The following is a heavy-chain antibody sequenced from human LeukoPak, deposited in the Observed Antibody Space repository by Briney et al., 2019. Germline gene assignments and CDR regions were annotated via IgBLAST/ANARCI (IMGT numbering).Heavy chain of an antibody. CDR2: INKDGSST. CDR1: GFIFSDFW. Sequence: GGSLRLSCAGSGFIFSDFWMHWVRQAPGKGLVWVSRINKDGSSTSYADSVKGRFTTSRDNAKNTVSLQMNSLSAEDTAVYYCASVFDSWGQGFLVTVSS. V-gene: IGHV3-74*01. J-gene: IGHJ4*02. CDR3: ASVFDS.